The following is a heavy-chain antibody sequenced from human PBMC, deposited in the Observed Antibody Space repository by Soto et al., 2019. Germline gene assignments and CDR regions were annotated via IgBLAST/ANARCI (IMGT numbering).Heavy chain of an antibody. CDR3: ARQIYDSDTGPNFQYYFDS. CDR2: IDPSDSQT. D-gene: IGHD3-22*01. Sequence: GESLKISCKGSGYSFAGYWITWVRQKPGKGLEWMGRIDPSDSQTYYSPSFRGHVTISATKSITTVFLQWSSLRASDTAMYYCARQIYDSDTGPNFQYYFDSWGEGTSVTVSS. J-gene: IGHJ4*02. CDR1: GYSFAGYW. V-gene: IGHV5-10-1*01.